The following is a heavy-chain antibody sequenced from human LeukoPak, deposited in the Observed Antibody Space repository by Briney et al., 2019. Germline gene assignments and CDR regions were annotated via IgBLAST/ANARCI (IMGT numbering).Heavy chain of an antibody. CDR2: ISAYNGNT. V-gene: IGHV1-18*01. J-gene: IGHJ4*02. D-gene: IGHD3-3*01. CDR1: GYTFTSYG. Sequence: ASVKVSCKASGYTFTSYGISWVRQAPGQGLEWMGWISAYNGNTNYAQRLQGRVTMTRNTSISTAYMELSSLRSEDTAVYYCARGVRVLRFLEWLSPSFGYWGQGTLVTVSS. CDR3: ARGVRVLRFLEWLSPSFGY.